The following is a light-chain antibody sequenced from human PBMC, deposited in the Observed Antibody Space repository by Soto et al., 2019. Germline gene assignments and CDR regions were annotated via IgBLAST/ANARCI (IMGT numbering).Light chain of an antibody. CDR1: NSDVGDYIY. CDR2: DVT. V-gene: IGLV2-14*03. CDR3: SSYTTSRSYV. J-gene: IGLJ1*01. Sequence: PPASLSWSPGQSLTLSCTGTNSDVGDYIYVSWYQHHPGKAPKLMIYDVTNRPSGVSNRFSGSKSGNTASLTISGLQAEDEADYYCSSYTTSRSYVFGTGTKVTVL.